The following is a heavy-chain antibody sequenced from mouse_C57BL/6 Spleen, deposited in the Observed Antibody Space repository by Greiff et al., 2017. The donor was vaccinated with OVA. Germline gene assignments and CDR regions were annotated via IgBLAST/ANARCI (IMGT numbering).Heavy chain of an antibody. CDR2: IDPENGDT. J-gene: IGHJ4*01. Sequence: EVQLQQSGAELVRPGASVKLSCTASGFNIKDDYMHWVKQRPEQGLEWIGWIDPENGDTEYASKFQGKATITADTSSNTAYLQLSSLTSEDTAVYYCTRGYAMDYWGQGTSVTGSS. V-gene: IGHV14-4*01. CDR1: GFNIKDDY. CDR3: TRGYAMDY.